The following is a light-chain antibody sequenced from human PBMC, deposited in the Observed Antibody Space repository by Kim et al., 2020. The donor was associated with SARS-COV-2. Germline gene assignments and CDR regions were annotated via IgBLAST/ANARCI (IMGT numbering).Light chain of an antibody. Sequence: SYELTQPPSVSVSPGQTARITCSGDVLAKKYARWYQQKPGQAPVLVIYKDSERPSGIPERFSGSSAGTTVTLTISGAQVEDEADYYCDSEAENNLRVFGGGTQLTVL. CDR2: KDS. CDR3: DSEAENNLRV. J-gene: IGLJ3*02. V-gene: IGLV3-27*01. CDR1: VLAKKY.